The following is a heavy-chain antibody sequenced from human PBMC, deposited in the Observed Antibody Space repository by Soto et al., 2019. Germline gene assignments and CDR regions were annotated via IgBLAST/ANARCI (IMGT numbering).Heavy chain of an antibody. CDR1: GFTFSSYW. Sequence: SGGSLRLSCAASGFTFSSYWMHWVRQAPGKGLVWVSRINNDESSTNYADSVRGRFTISRDNAKNTLYLQVNSLRVEDTAVYYCARGAYMIRGIINYYFDYWGQGTLVTVSS. J-gene: IGHJ4*02. CDR3: ARGAYMIRGIINYYFDY. V-gene: IGHV3-74*01. CDR2: INNDESST. D-gene: IGHD3-10*01.